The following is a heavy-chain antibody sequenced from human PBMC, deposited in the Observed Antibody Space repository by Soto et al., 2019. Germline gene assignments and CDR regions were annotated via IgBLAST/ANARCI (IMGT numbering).Heavy chain of an antibody. CDR3: VKGSASTRPYFFDF. V-gene: IGHV3-23*01. CDR1: GFTFYSYV. J-gene: IGHJ4*02. Sequence: GGSLRPSCAASGFTFYSYVMSWVRQAPGKGLEWVSAITGGGSDTYYADSVKGRFTVSRDDSKSTLFLQLTSLRAEDTAVYYCVKGSASTRPYFFDFWGQGTLVTVSS. D-gene: IGHD6-6*01. CDR2: ITGGGSDT.